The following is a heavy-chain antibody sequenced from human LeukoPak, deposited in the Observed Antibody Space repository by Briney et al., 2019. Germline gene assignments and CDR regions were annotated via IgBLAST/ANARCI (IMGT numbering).Heavy chain of an antibody. Sequence: SETLSLTCAVYGGSISGYYWSWIRQPPGKGLEWIAEIHHSGSTNYNPSLKSRVTISVDTSKNQFSLKLSSVTAADTAVYYCARARGLQIYGMDVWGQGTTVTVSS. J-gene: IGHJ6*02. CDR3: ARARGLQIYGMDV. CDR1: GGSISGYY. D-gene: IGHD4-11*01. V-gene: IGHV4-34*01. CDR2: IHHSGST.